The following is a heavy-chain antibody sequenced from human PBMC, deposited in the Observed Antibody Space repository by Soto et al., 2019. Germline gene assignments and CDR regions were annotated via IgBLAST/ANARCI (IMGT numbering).Heavy chain of an antibody. V-gene: IGHV3-23*01. CDR3: ARRGSGSYYDY. J-gene: IGHJ4*02. CDR1: GFTFSSYA. Sequence: EVQLLESGGGLVQPGGSLRLSCAASGFTFSSYAMRWVRQAPVKGLEWVSAISGSGGSTYYADSVKGRFTISRDNSKNTLYLQMTSLRADDPAVYYCARRGSGSYYDYWGQGTLVTVSS. CDR2: ISGSGGST. D-gene: IGHD1-26*01.